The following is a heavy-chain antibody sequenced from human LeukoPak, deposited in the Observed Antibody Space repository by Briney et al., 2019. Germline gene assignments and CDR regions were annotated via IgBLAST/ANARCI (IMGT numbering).Heavy chain of an antibody. J-gene: IGHJ4*02. V-gene: IGHV3-30*02. CDR1: GFTFSSYG. D-gene: IGHD5-12*01. CDR3: AKDYRLWYGYSGYDAFDY. CDR2: IRYEGSNK. Sequence: GGSLRLSCATSGFTFSSYGMHWVRQAPGKGLEWVAFIRYEGSNKYYADSVKGRFTISRDNSKNTLYLQMNSLRAEDTAVYYCAKDYRLWYGYSGYDAFDYWGQGTQVTVSS.